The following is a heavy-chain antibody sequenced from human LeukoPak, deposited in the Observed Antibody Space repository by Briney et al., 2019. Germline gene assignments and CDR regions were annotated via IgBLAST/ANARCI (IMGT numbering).Heavy chain of an antibody. D-gene: IGHD2-15*01. Sequence: GGSLKISCQGSGSPFTSYWIGWARQLPGKGLEWMGIIYPGDSDTRYSPSFQGQVTISADKPISTAYLQWSSLKASDTAMYYCSRNYCSGGSCYPDYWGQGTLVTVSS. J-gene: IGHJ4*02. V-gene: IGHV5-51*04. CDR2: IYPGDSDT. CDR3: SRNYCSGGSCYPDY. CDR1: GSPFTSYW.